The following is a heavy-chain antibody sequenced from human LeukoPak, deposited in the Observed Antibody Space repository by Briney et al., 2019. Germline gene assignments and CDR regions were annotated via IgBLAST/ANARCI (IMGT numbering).Heavy chain of an antibody. Sequence: GASVKVSCKASGYTFTTYNMHWVRQAPGQGLEWMGIINPSGGNTNYAQKLQGRVTMTTDTSTSTAYMELRSLRSDDTAVYYCARDARQYSSGWYPGDYWGQGTLVTVSS. CDR1: GYTFTTYN. CDR3: ARDARQYSSGWYPGDY. V-gene: IGHV1-46*01. CDR2: INPSGGNT. J-gene: IGHJ4*02. D-gene: IGHD6-19*01.